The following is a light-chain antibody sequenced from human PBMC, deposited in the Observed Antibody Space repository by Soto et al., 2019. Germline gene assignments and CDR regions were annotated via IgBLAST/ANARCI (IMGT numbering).Light chain of an antibody. J-gene: IGLJ2*01. CDR2: EGS. CDR1: SSDVGTYNL. V-gene: IGLV2-23*01. CDR3: CSYAGSDTPVV. Sequence: QAVVTQPASVSGSPGQSITISCTGTSSDVGTYNLVSWYQQHPGKAPKLMIYEGSERPSGVSNRFSGSKSGNTASLTISGLQAEDEADYYCCSYAGSDTPVVFGGGTKLTVL.